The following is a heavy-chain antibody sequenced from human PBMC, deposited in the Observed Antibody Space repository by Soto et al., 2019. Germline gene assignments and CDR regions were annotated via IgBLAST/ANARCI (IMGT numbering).Heavy chain of an antibody. V-gene: IGHV4-30-4*01. CDR3: ARDRRTYYDFWSGLNWFDP. Sequence: QVQLQESGPGLVKPSQTLSLTCTVSGGSISSGDYYWSWIRQPPGKGLEWIGYIYYSGSTYYNPSLKSRVTISVDTSKNQFSLKLSSVTAADTAVYYCARDRRTYYDFWSGLNWFDPWGQGTLVTVSS. J-gene: IGHJ5*02. CDR1: GGSISSGDYY. CDR2: IYYSGST. D-gene: IGHD3-3*01.